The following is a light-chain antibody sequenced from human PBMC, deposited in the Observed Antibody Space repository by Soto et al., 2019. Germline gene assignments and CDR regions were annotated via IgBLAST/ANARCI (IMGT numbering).Light chain of an antibody. V-gene: IGKV1-5*01. Sequence: DIQVTQSPSSVSASVGDRVTITCRASQDIAGYLAWYQQKPGKAPRLLIYDASNLESDVPSRFSGSGSGTQFTLTISSLQPDDFATYYCQQCDSYPYTFGQGTNLEI. CDR2: DAS. J-gene: IGKJ2*01. CDR1: QDIAGY. CDR3: QQCDSYPYT.